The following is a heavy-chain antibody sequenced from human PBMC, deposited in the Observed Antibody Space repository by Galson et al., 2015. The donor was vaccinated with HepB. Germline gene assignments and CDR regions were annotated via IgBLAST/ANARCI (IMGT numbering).Heavy chain of an antibody. CDR3: AKGNSSAWPYCFDS. CDR2: ISGSGGST. V-gene: IGHV3-23*01. D-gene: IGHD6-19*01. CDR1: GFTFSSYA. J-gene: IGHJ4*02. Sequence: SLRLSCAASGFTFSSYAMSWVRQAPGKGLEWVSAISGSGGSTYYADSVKGRFTISRDNSKNTLYLQMGSLRAEDTAIFYCAKGNSSAWPYCFDSWGQGTLVTVSS.